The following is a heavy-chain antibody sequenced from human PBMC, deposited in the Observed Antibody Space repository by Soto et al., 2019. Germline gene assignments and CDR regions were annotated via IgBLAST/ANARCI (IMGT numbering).Heavy chain of an antibody. D-gene: IGHD3-3*01. Sequence: GGSLRLSCAASGFTFSSYSMNWVRQAPGKGLEWVSSISSSSSYIYYADSVKGRFTISRDNAKNSLYLQMNSLRAEATAVYYCARASSNVNNDFWSGYYMDVWGKGTTVTVSS. J-gene: IGHJ6*04. CDR3: ARASSNVNNDFWSGYYMDV. V-gene: IGHV3-21*01. CDR1: GFTFSSYS. CDR2: ISSSSSYI.